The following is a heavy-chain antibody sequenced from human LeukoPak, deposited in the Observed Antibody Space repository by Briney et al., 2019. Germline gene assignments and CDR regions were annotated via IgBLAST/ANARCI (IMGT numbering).Heavy chain of an antibody. V-gene: IGHV3-7*03. D-gene: IGHD3-3*01. CDR2: IKQDGSEK. J-gene: IGHJ6*02. CDR3: AKDPDDTYYDFWSGYPPTYGMDV. CDR1: GFTFSSYW. Sequence: GGSLRLSCAASGFTFSSYWMSWVRQAPGKGLEWVANIKQDGSEKYYVDSVKGRFTISRDNAKNSLYLQMNSLRAEDTAVYYCAKDPDDTYYDFWSGYPPTYGMDVWGQGTTVTVSS.